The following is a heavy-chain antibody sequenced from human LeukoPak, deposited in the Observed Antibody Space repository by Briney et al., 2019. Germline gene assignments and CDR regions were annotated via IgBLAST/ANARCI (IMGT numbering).Heavy chain of an antibody. Sequence: SETLSLTCTVSGGSISSYYWSWIRQPPGKGLEWIGYIYYSGSTNYNPSLKSRVTISVDTSKNQFSLKLSSVTAADTAVYYCAGATYYYGSGSLDYRGQGTLVTVSS. V-gene: IGHV4-59*01. CDR1: GGSISSYY. D-gene: IGHD3-10*01. CDR2: IYYSGST. CDR3: AGATYYYGSGSLDY. J-gene: IGHJ4*02.